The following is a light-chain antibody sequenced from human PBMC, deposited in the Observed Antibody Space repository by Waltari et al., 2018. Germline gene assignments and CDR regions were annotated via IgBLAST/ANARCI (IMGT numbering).Light chain of an antibody. Sequence: EIVLTQSPATLSLSPGERATLSCRASQSVSTYLAWYQHKPGQAPRLLIYDASNRATGIPARFSGSGSGTDFTLTISSLQSEDFAVYYCQQYDKWLRYSFGQGTKLEIK. CDR3: QQYDKWLRYS. J-gene: IGKJ2*01. CDR2: DAS. V-gene: IGKV3-11*01. CDR1: QSVSTY.